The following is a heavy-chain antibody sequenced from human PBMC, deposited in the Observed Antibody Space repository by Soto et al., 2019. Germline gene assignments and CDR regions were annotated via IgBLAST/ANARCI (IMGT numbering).Heavy chain of an antibody. D-gene: IGHD6-19*01. CDR1: GFTVSGYA. CDR2: ISGSGTTT. V-gene: IGHV3-23*01. J-gene: IGHJ4*02. CDR3: AKDLRRVVVAGPDY. Sequence: GSLRLSCAASGFTVSGYAMNWVRQAPGKGLEWVSVISGSGTTTYYADSMKGRFTISRDNSKNTLYLQMDSLTAEDTAVYFCAKDLRRVVVAGPDYWGQGTLVTVSS.